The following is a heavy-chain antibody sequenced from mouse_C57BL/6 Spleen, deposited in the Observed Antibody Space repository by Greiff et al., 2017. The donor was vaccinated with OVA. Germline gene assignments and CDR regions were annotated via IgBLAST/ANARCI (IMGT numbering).Heavy chain of an antibody. D-gene: IGHD1-1*01. V-gene: IGHV1-19*01. CDR1: GYTFTDYY. Sequence: VQLQQSGPVLVKPGASVKMSCKASGYTFTDYYMNWVKQSHGKSFEWIGVINPYNGGTSYNQKFKGKATLTVDKSSSTAYMELNSLTSEDSAVYYCARGTVVARYFDVWGTGTTVTVSS. CDR3: ARGTVVARYFDV. J-gene: IGHJ1*03. CDR2: INPYNGGT.